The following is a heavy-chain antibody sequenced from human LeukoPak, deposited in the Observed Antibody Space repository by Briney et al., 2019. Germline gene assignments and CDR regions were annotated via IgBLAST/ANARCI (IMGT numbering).Heavy chain of an antibody. CDR2: IYHSGST. Sequence: PSQTLSLTCAVSGGSIGSGGYSWSWIRQPPGKGLEWIGYIYHSGSTYYNPSLKSRVTISVDRSKNQFSLKLSSVTAAGTAVYYCARVKGFTAPFDHWGQGTLVTVSS. D-gene: IGHD3-16*01. V-gene: IGHV4-30-2*01. CDR1: GGSIGSGGYS. J-gene: IGHJ4*02. CDR3: ARVKGFTAPFDH.